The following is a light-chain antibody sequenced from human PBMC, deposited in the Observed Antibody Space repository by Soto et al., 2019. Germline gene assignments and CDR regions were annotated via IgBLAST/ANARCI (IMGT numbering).Light chain of an antibody. CDR1: QDIGND. CDR2: AAS. V-gene: IGKV1-6*02. J-gene: IGKJ1*01. Sequence: AIQMTQSPSSLAGSVGDRLTITCRASQDIGNDLGWYQQKPGKAPKLLIYAASSLQSGVSSRFSGSGSGTEFTLTIISLQPEDFASYYSLQVLNFPRAFGQGTKVDIK. CDR3: LQVLNFPRA.